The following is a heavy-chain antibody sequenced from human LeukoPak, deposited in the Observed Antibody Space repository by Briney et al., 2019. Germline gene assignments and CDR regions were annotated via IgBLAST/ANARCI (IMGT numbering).Heavy chain of an antibody. J-gene: IGHJ4*02. Sequence: PSETLSLTCAVYGGSFSGYYWSWIRQPPGKGLEWIGEINHSGSTNYTPSLKSRVTISVDTSKNQFSLKLSSVTAADTAVYYCARGQPGNYYGSGSYYKGPIDYWGQGTLVTVSS. V-gene: IGHV4-34*01. CDR1: GGSFSGYY. CDR2: INHSGST. CDR3: ARGQPGNYYGSGSYYKGPIDY. D-gene: IGHD3-10*01.